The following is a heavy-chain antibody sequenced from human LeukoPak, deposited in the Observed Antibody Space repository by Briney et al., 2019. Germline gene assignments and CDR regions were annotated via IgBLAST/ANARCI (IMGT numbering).Heavy chain of an antibody. CDR1: GYTFTGYY. Sequence: ASVKVSCKASGYTFTGYYMHWVRQAPGQGLEWMGRISPNSGDTSYAQNFQGRVTVTRDTSISTAYMELSRLRPDDTAVYFCARDYRRICSYGYDAFDIWGQGTMVTVSS. V-gene: IGHV1-2*06. J-gene: IGHJ3*02. CDR3: ARDYRRICSYGYDAFDI. CDR2: ISPNSGDT. D-gene: IGHD5-18*01.